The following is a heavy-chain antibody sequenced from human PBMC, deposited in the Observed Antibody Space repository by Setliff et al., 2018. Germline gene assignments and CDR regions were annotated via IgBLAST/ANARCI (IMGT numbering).Heavy chain of an antibody. CDR3: ARQPSSGAYYNPRPYYFDS. Sequence: ASETLSLTCTVSSGSINSYYWSWVRQSPGKGLEWIGFVHFGGDTNYNPSLKSRVTMSADTSNNQFSLNLRSVTAADTAVYFCARQPSSGAYYNPRPYYFDSWGQGTLVTVSS. J-gene: IGHJ4*02. V-gene: IGHV4-59*01. CDR2: VHFGGDT. D-gene: IGHD3-10*01. CDR1: SGSINSYY.